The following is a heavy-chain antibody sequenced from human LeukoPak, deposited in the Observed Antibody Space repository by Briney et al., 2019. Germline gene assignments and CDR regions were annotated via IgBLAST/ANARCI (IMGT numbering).Heavy chain of an antibody. V-gene: IGHV4-39*07. CDR1: GGSISSSSYY. CDR2: INHSGST. Sequence: LETLSLTCAVSGGSISSSSYYWSWIRQPPGKGLEWIGEINHSGSTNFNPSLKSRVTISVDTSKNQFSLKLSSVTAADTAVYYCARGPHPTRNWGQGTLVTVSS. CDR3: ARGPHPTRN. J-gene: IGHJ4*02.